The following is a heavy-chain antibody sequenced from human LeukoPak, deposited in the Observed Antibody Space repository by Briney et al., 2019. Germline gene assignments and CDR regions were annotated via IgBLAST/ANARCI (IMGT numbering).Heavy chain of an antibody. V-gene: IGHV3-23*01. CDR1: GFAFSSYA. J-gene: IGHJ3*02. D-gene: IGHD6-19*01. CDR2: IIATGGST. CDR3: AKGKTSGWDQDAFDI. Sequence: PGASLRLSCAATGFAFSSYAMSWVRQAPGKGLEWDSRIIATGGSTYYADSVKGRFAISRDNSKNTLYLQLNSLRVEDTAVYYCAKGKTSGWDQDAFDIWGQGTMVTVSS.